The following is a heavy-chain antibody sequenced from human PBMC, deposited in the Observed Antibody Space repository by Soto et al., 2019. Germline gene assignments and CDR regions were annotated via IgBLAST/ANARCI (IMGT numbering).Heavy chain of an antibody. J-gene: IGHJ6*02. CDR2: INAGNGNT. V-gene: IGHV1-3*01. CDR3: AREGHSSGWVYYYYGMDV. D-gene: IGHD6-19*01. Sequence: ASVKVSFKASGYTFTSYAMHWVRQAPGQRLEWMGWINAGNGNTKYSQKFQGRVTMTRNTSISTAYMELSSLRSEDTAVYYCAREGHSSGWVYYYYGMDVWGQGTTVTVSS. CDR1: GYTFTSYA.